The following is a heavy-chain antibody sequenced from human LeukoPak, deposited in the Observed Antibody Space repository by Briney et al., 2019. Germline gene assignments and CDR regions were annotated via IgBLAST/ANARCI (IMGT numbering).Heavy chain of an antibody. D-gene: IGHD6-19*01. V-gene: IGHV4-59*02. CDR3: ARTSGWFDC. CDR1: GGSVTDYY. J-gene: IGHJ4*02. Sequence: SETLSLTCTVSGGSVTDYYWSWIRQPPGKGLEWIGYIYYSGSTNYNPSLKSRITISVDTSKNQFSLKLSSVTAADTAVYYCARTSGWFDCWGQGTLVTVSS. CDR2: IYYSGST.